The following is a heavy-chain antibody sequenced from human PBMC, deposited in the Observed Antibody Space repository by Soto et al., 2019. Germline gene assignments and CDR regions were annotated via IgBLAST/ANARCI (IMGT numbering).Heavy chain of an antibody. J-gene: IGHJ4*02. Sequence: RGSLRLSCAASGFAFIGFGIRLVRQAPGKGLEWVAIIWYDGSDKYYADSVRGRFTISRDNSKNTLSLQMNSLRAEDTAVYHCAFGNLSYYFDYWGQGTPVTVSS. CDR1: GFAFIGFG. CDR2: IWYDGSDK. CDR3: AFGNLSYYFDY. V-gene: IGHV3-33*01. D-gene: IGHD3-16*01.